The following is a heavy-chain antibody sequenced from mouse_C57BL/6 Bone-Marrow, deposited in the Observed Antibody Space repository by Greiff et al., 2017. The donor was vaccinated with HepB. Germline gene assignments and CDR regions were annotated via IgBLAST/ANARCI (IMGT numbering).Heavy chain of an antibody. D-gene: IGHD2-4*01. CDR3: ARHNYDYEYYAMDY. CDR1: GFSLTSYG. J-gene: IGHJ4*01. CDR2: IWSDGST. V-gene: IGHV2-6-1*01. Sequence: VKLMESGPGLVAPSQSLSITCTVSGFSLTSYGVHWVRQPPGKGLEWLVVIWSDGSTTYNSALKSRLSISKDNSKSQVFLKMNSLQTDDTAMYYCARHNYDYEYYAMDYWGQGTSVTVSS.